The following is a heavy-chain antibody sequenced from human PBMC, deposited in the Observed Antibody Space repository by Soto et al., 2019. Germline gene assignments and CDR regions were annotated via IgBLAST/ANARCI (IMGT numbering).Heavy chain of an antibody. Sequence: ASVKVSCMATGYSFKNYSVHWVLQAPGQRLEWMGFTNEGSGNTRFSQKFQGRIPITRDTSASTVYLDLSSLTSEDTAIYYCARDDRSVSGVVTLDHWGPGTLVTVSS. CDR2: TNEGSGNT. CDR1: GYSFKNYS. CDR3: ARDDRSVSGVVTLDH. D-gene: IGHD3-3*01. J-gene: IGHJ4*02. V-gene: IGHV1-3*01.